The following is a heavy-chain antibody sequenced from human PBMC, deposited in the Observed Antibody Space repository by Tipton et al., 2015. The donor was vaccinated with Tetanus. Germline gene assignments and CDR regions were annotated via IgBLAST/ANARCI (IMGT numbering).Heavy chain of an antibody. Sequence: SLRLSCAASGFTFSSYVMTWVRQAPGKGLEWVAVIPFDGRNERYADSVKGRFIISRDNSKNTLYLQMNSLRPEDTAVYYCAKEFQRARIRFFDSWGQGTQVTASS. V-gene: IGHV3-30*18. CDR3: AKEFQRARIRFFDS. J-gene: IGHJ4*02. D-gene: IGHD2-15*01. CDR2: IPFDGRNE. CDR1: GFTFSSYV.